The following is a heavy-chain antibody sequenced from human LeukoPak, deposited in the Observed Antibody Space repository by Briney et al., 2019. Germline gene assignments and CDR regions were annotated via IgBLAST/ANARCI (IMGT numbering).Heavy chain of an antibody. V-gene: IGHV3-48*03. J-gene: IGHJ6*04. CDR2: ISSSGSTI. CDR1: GFTFSSYE. Sequence: GGSLRLSCAASGFTFSSYEMHWVRQAPGKGLGWVSYISSSGSTIYYADSVKGRFTISRDNAKNSLYLQMNSLRAEDTAVYYCAELGITMIGGVWGKGTTVTISS. CDR3: AELGITMIGGV. D-gene: IGHD3-10*02.